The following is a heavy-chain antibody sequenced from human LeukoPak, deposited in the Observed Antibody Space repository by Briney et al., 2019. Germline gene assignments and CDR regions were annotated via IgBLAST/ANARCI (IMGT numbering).Heavy chain of an antibody. V-gene: IGHV1-69*13. Sequence: SVKVSCKASGGTFSSYAISWVRQAPGQGLEWMGGIIPTFGTANYAQKFQGRVTITADESTSTAYMELSSLRSEDTAVYYCAIRVNWNDVRWEYYFDYWGQGTLVTVSS. CDR2: IIPTFGTA. D-gene: IGHD1-20*01. CDR3: AIRVNWNDVRWEYYFDY. CDR1: GGTFSSYA. J-gene: IGHJ4*02.